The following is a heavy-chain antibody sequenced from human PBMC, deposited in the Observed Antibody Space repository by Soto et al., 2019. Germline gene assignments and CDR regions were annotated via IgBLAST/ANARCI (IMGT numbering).Heavy chain of an antibody. Sequence: GGSLRLSCAVSGFTFSSFAMSWVRQAPGKGLEWVSVISSSGGTTYYADSVKGRFTISRDNSKNTLYLQMNSLRAEDTAVYYCARDYNYACDYWGQGTLVTVSS. CDR1: GFTFSSFA. CDR2: ISSSGGTT. D-gene: IGHD3-16*01. CDR3: ARDYNYACDY. J-gene: IGHJ4*02. V-gene: IGHV3-23*01.